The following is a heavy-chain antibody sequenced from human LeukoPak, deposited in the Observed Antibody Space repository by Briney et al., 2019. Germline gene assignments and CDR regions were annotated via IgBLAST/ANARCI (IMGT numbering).Heavy chain of an antibody. V-gene: IGHV4-59*01. CDR1: GGSIRSYY. CDR3: ARNIRTGDLNWFDP. CDR2: IYYSGST. J-gene: IGHJ5*02. D-gene: IGHD7-27*01. Sequence: SETLFLTCTVSGGSIRSYYWSWIRQPPGKGLECIGYIYYSGSTNYNPSLKSRVTISVDTSKNQFSLKVISVTAADTAVYYCARNIRTGDLNWFDPWGQGTLVTVSS.